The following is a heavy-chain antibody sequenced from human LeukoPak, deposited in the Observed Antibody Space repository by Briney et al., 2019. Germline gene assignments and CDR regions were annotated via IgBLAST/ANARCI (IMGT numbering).Heavy chain of an antibody. V-gene: IGHV3-23*01. J-gene: IGHJ4*02. D-gene: IGHD3-3*01. Sequence: PGGSLRLSCAASGFTFSSYAMGWVRQAPGKGLEWVSAISGSGGSTYYADPAKGRFTISRANSKNTFYLQMNSRRAEDTALNSVAIPYYGFWSGYSPLNYFDYWGQGTLVPVSS. CDR2: ISGSGGST. CDR3: AIPYYGFWSGYSPLNYFDY. CDR1: GFTFSSYA.